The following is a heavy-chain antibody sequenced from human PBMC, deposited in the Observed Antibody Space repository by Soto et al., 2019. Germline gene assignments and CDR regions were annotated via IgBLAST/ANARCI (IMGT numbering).Heavy chain of an antibody. CDR3: ASQKLDVPAFFDY. J-gene: IGHJ4*02. D-gene: IGHD3-3*02. Sequence: QLQLQESGPGLVKPSETLSLTCTVSGGSINNNYYYWCWVRQPPGKVLAWIWSISYGGTAYYNPSLKSRVTQSIDTSRNQFSLKLASVTAADTAVYYCASQKLDVPAFFDYWGQGILVNVSS. V-gene: IGHV4-39*01. CDR2: ISYGGTA. CDR1: GGSINNNYYY.